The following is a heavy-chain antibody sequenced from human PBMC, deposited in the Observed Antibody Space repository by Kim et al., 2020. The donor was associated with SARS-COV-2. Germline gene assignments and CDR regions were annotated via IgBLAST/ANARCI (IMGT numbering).Heavy chain of an antibody. D-gene: IGHD6-6*01. CDR3: AKGDSSSSLFDY. Sequence: YYADSVKGRFTISRDNSKNSLYLQMNSLRTEDTALYYCAKGDSSSSLFDYWGQGTLVTVSS. J-gene: IGHJ4*02. V-gene: IGHV3-43*01.